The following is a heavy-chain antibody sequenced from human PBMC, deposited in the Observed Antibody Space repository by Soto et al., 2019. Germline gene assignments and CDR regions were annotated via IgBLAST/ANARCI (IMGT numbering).Heavy chain of an antibody. J-gene: IGHJ6*03. D-gene: IGHD6-19*01. CDR1: GYTFTSYD. Sequence: QVQLVQSGAEVKKPGASVKVSCKASGYTFTSYDINWVRQATGQGLEWMGWMNPNSGNTGYAQKFQGRVTMTRNTSISTAYMELSSXRSEDTAVYYCARVELAXAEVYYYYYYMDVWGKGTTVTVSS. CDR2: MNPNSGNT. CDR3: ARVELAXAEVYYYYYYMDV. V-gene: IGHV1-8*01.